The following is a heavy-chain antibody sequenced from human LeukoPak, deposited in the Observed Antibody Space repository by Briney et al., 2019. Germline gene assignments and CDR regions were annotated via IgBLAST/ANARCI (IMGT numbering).Heavy chain of an antibody. D-gene: IGHD3-10*01. CDR3: ARGLMVRGVIISPYYYYGMDV. CDR2: IWYDGSNK. J-gene: IGHJ6*02. Sequence: GGSLRLSCAASGFTFSSYGMHWVRQAPGKGLEWVAVIWYDGSNKDYADSVKGRFTISRDNSKNTLYLQMNSLRAEDTAVYYCARGLMVRGVIISPYYYYGMDVWGQGTTVTVPS. CDR1: GFTFSSYG. V-gene: IGHV3-33*01.